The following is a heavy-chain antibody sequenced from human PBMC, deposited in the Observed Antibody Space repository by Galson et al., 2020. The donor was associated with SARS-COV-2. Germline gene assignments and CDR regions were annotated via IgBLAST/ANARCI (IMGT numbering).Heavy chain of an antibody. J-gene: IGHJ5*02. CDR1: GYSISSGYY. CDR2: IYHSGST. D-gene: IGHD3-3*01. V-gene: IGHV4-38-2*02. CDR3: ARDGSAFSSTIVGVVIIRPNRFDP. Sequence: SETLSLTCTVSGYSISSGYYWGWIRQPPGKGLEWIGSIYHSGSTYYNPSLKSRVTISVDTSKNQFSLKLSSVTAADTAVYYCARDGSAFSSTIVGVVIIRPNRFDPWGQGTLVTVSS.